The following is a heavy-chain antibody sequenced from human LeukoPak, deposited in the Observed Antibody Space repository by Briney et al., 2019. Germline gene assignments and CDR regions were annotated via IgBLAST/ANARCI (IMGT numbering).Heavy chain of an antibody. CDR3: ARVPPFMVRGVNYYYYMDV. J-gene: IGHJ6*03. V-gene: IGHV1-18*01. Sequence: ASVKVSCKASGYTFTSYGISWVRQAPGQGLEWMGWISAYNGNTNYAQKLQGRVTMTTDTSTSTAYMELRSLRSDDTAVYYCARVPPFMVRGVNYYYYMDVWGKGTTVTVSS. D-gene: IGHD3-10*01. CDR1: GYTFTSYG. CDR2: ISAYNGNT.